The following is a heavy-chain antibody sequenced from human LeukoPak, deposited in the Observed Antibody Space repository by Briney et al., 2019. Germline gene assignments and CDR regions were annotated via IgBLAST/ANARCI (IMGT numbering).Heavy chain of an antibody. CDR2: ISAYNGNT. CDR3: ARNSISLYYYNYYMDV. J-gene: IGHJ6*03. CDR1: GYTFTSYG. D-gene: IGHD2/OR15-2a*01. Sequence: GASVKVSCKASGYTFTSYGISWVRQAPGQGLEWMGWISAYNGNTNYAQKLQGRVTMTTDTSTSTAYMELRSLRSDDTAVYYCARNSISLYYYNYYMDVWGKGTTVTVSS. V-gene: IGHV1-18*01.